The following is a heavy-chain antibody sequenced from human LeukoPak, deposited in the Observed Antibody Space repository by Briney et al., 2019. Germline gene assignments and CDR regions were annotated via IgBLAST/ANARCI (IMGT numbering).Heavy chain of an antibody. V-gene: IGHV1-8*01. CDR2: MNPNSGNT. CDR3: ARGDTVDSGSYYLADY. D-gene: IGHD1-26*01. CDR1: GYTFTSYD. Sequence: ASVKVSCKASGYTFTSYDINWVRQATGQGLEWMGWMNPNSGNTGYAQKFQGRVTMTRNTSISTAYMELSSLRSEDTALYYCARGDTVDSGSYYLADYWGQGTLVTVSS. J-gene: IGHJ4*02.